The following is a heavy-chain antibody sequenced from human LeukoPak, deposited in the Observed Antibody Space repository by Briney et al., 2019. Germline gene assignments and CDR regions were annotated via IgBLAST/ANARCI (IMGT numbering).Heavy chain of an antibody. Sequence: EGSLRLSCAASGFTFSSYAMSWVRPAPGKGLDWVSAISGSGGSTYYADSVKGRFTISRDNSKNTLYLQMNSLRAEDTAVYYCAKDPHAYYYDSSGSTDYWGQGTLVTVSS. CDR1: GFTFSSYA. J-gene: IGHJ4*02. CDR3: AKDPHAYYYDSSGSTDY. V-gene: IGHV3-23*01. CDR2: ISGSGGST. D-gene: IGHD3-22*01.